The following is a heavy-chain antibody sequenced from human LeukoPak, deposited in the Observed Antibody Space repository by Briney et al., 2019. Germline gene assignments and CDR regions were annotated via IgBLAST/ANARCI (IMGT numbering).Heavy chain of an antibody. CDR2: ISYDGSNK. J-gene: IGHJ4*02. CDR3: AKNVTTTLIPPAD. V-gene: IGHV3-30*18. Sequence: GGSLRLSCAASGFTFSSYGMHWVRQAPGKGLEWLAVISYDGSNKYYADSVKGRFTISRDNSKNTLYVQMNSLRPDDTAVYYCAKNVTTTLIPPADWGQGTLVTVSS. CDR1: GFTFSSYG. D-gene: IGHD4-23*01.